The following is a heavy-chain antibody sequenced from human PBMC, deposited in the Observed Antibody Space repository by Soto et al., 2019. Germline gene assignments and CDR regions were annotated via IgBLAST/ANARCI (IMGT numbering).Heavy chain of an antibody. V-gene: IGHV4-4*02. J-gene: IGHJ6*02. D-gene: IGHD3-10*01. CDR1: SGSISSSNW. CDR2: IYHSGST. CDR3: ARDKARKSPGVYYYYGMDV. Sequence: SETLSLTCAVSSGSISSSNWWSWVRQPPGKGLEWIGEIYHSGSTNYNPSLKSRVTISVDKSKNQFSLKLSSVTAADTAVYYCARDKARKSPGVYYYYGMDVWGQGTTVTVSS.